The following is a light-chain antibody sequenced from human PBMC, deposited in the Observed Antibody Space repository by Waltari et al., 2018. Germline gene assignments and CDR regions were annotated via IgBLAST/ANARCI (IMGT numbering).Light chain of an antibody. J-gene: IGKJ1*01. V-gene: IGKV3-20*01. CDR1: QSVYRS. CDR3: QHYVSLPGT. CDR2: GAS. Sequence: EIVLTQSPGTLSLSPGERATLSSRASQSVYRSLAWYQQKPGQAPRLLIYGASGRATGIPDRFSGSGCGRDFSLTISILEHEDCAVYYSQHYVSLPGTFGQGTKVEIK.